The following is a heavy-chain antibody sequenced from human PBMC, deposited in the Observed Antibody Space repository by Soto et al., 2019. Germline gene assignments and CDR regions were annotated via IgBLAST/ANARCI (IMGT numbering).Heavy chain of an antibody. CDR3: ARDRDGYSHFDY. V-gene: IGHV4-31*03. Sequence: QVQLQESGPGLVKPSQTLSLTCTVSGGSINSGGYYWSWIRQHPGKGLEWIGYIYYSGTTYYHPSLQSRVTISVDTSKNQCSLKLTSVTAADTAVYYCARDRDGYSHFDYWGQGTLVTVSS. J-gene: IGHJ4*02. D-gene: IGHD5-18*01. CDR2: IYYSGTT. CDR1: GGSINSGGYY.